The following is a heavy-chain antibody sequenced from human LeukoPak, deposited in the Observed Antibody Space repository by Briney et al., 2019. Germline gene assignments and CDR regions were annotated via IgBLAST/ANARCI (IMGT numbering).Heavy chain of an antibody. J-gene: IGHJ4*02. CDR1: GYSISSGYY. D-gene: IGHD1-26*01. CDR3: AGDRTGGSRERETEFDY. V-gene: IGHV4-38-2*02. CDR2: IYHSGST. Sequence: PSETLSLTCTVSGYSISSGYYWGWIRQPPGKGLEWIGSIYHSGSTYYNPSLKSRVTISVDTSKNQFSLKLSSVTAADTAVYYCAGDRTGGSRERETEFDYWAREPWSPSPQ.